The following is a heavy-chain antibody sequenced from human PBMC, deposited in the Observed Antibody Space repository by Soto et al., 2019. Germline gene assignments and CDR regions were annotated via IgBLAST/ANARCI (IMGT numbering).Heavy chain of an antibody. J-gene: IGHJ5*02. V-gene: IGHV3-21*01. CDR2: ISSSSNYK. CDR3: ARDLINPVSRP. Sequence: VGSLRLSCAASGFTFSSYNMNWVRQAPGKGLEWVSLISSSSNYKKYADSVKGRFTISRDNSKNSLYLQMNSLRAEDTAVYYCARDLINPVSRPRGPGTLVTVFS. CDR1: GFTFSSYN.